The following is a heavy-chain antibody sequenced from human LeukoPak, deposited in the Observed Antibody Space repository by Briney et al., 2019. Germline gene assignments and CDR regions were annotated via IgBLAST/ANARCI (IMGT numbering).Heavy chain of an antibody. Sequence: GGSLRLSCAASGFTFNSYGMHWVRQAPGKGLEWVAVISYDGSNKYYVDSVKGRFTISRDNSKNTLYVQMNSLRTEDTAVYYCARGAPPDYWGQGTLVTVSS. CDR2: ISYDGSNK. CDR3: ARGAPPDY. V-gene: IGHV3-30*03. CDR1: GFTFNSYG. J-gene: IGHJ4*02.